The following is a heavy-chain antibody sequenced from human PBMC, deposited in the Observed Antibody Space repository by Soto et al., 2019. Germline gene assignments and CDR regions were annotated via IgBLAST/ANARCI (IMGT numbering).Heavy chain of an antibody. Sequence: QVQLVESGGSVVQPGRSLRLSCAASGFTFSSYGMHWVRQAPGKGLEWVAVIWYDGSNKYYADSVKGRFTISRDNSKNTLYLQMNSLRAEDTAVYYCARDGYSGLRWRGLDYWGQGTLVTVSS. CDR3: ARDGYSGLRWRGLDY. J-gene: IGHJ4*02. CDR2: IWYDGSNK. V-gene: IGHV3-33*01. D-gene: IGHD5-12*01. CDR1: GFTFSSYG.